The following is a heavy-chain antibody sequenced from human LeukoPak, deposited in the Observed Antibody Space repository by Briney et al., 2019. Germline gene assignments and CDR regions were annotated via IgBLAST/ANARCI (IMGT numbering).Heavy chain of an antibody. CDR2: IYYSGST. D-gene: IGHD3-22*01. J-gene: IGHJ5*02. V-gene: IGHV4-59*11. CDR1: GGSISSHY. CDR3: ARVNHYYDSSGYYNWFDP. Sequence: SETLSLTCTVSGGSISSHYWSWIRQPPGKGLEWTGYIYYSGSTNYNPSLKSRVTISVDTSKNQFSLKLSSVTAADTAVYYCARVNHYYDSSGYYNWFDPWGQGTLVTVSS.